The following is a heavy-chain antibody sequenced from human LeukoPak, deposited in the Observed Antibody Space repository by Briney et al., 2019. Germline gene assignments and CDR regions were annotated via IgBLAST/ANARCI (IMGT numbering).Heavy chain of an antibody. CDR1: GYTLTELS. D-gene: IGHD3-22*01. CDR2: FDPEDGET. Sequence: ASVKVSCKVSGYTLTELSMHWVRQAPGKGLEWMGGFDPEDGETIYAQKFQGRVTMTEDTSKDTAYMELSSLRSEDTAVYYCATGRRGVASSGYYWDGYWGQGTLVTVSS. J-gene: IGHJ4*02. CDR3: ATGRRGVASSGYYWDGY. V-gene: IGHV1-24*01.